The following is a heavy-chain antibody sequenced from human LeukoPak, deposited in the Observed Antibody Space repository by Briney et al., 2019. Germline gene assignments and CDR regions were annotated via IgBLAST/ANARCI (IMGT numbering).Heavy chain of an antibody. CDR2: IKPDGSGK. V-gene: IGHV3-7*01. J-gene: IGHJ4*02. D-gene: IGHD3-10*01. CDR3: AREVIMVRGVTLDF. Sequence: GGSLRLSCAASGFSFRTYWMTWVLQAPGKGPEWVAKIKPDGSGKYFVDSVKGRFTISRDNAKNSLYLQMHSLRVEDTGVYYCAREVIMVRGVTLDFWGQGSLVTVSS. CDR1: GFSFRTYW.